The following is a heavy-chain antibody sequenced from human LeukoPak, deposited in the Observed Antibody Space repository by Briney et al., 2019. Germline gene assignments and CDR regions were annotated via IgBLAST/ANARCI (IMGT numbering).Heavy chain of an antibody. V-gene: IGHV1-46*01. J-gene: IGHJ3*02. CDR1: GYTFTSYY. CDR3: ARENSGYDLRTRDAFDI. Sequence: ASVKVSCKASGYTFTSYYMHWVRQAPGQGLEWMGIINPSGGSTSYAQKFQGRVTMTRDTSTSTVYMELSSLRSEDTAVYYCARENSGYDLRTRDAFDIWGQGTMVTVSS. CDR2: INPSGGST. D-gene: IGHD5-12*01.